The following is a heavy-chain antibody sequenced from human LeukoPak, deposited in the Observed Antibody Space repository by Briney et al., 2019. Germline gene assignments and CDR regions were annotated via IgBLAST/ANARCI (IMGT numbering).Heavy chain of an antibody. CDR1: GGSISSYY. CDR3: ARAVITFGGVIEGFDY. Sequence: PSETLSLTCTVSGGSISSYYWSWIRQPPGKGLEWIGYIYYSGSTNYNPSLKSRVTISVDTSKNQFSLKLSSVTAADTAVYYCARAVITFGGVIEGFDYWGQGTLVTVSS. V-gene: IGHV4-59*01. D-gene: IGHD3-16*02. J-gene: IGHJ4*02. CDR2: IYYSGST.